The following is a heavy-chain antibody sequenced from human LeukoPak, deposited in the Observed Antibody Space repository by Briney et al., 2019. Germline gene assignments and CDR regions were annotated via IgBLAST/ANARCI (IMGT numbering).Heavy chain of an antibody. CDR1: GGTFSSYA. J-gene: IGHJ3*02. CDR3: ARADHNSGSNAFDI. D-gene: IGHD3-10*01. CDR2: MNPNSGNT. Sequence: GASVKVSCKASGGTFSSYAINWVRQATGQGLEWMGWMNPNSGNTGYAQKFQGRVTMTRNTSISTAYMELSSLRSEDTAVYYCARADHNSGSNAFDIWGQGTMVTVSS. V-gene: IGHV1-8*02.